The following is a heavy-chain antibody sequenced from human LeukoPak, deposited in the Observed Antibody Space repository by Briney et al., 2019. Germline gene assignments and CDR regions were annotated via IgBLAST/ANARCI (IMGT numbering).Heavy chain of an antibody. J-gene: IGHJ4*03. D-gene: IGHD2-2*01. CDR3: ARGTGGGDIVVVPAALFDY. Sequence: SETLSLTCTVSGGSISSGGYYWSWIRQHPGKGLEWIGYIYYSGSTYYNPSLKSRVTISVDTSKNQFSLKLSSVTAADTAVYYCARGTGGGDIVVVPAALFDYWGQGTTVTVSS. V-gene: IGHV4-31*03. CDR1: GGSISSGGYY. CDR2: IYYSGST.